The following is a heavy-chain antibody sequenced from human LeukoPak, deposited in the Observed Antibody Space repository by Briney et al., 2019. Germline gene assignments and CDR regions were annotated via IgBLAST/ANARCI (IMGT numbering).Heavy chain of an antibody. CDR1: GGSISTSNYY. Sequence: SETLSLTCTVSGGSISTSNYYWGWIRQPPGKGLEWIGNIFYSGSTYYSPSLKSRVTISLDTSRNQFSLKLSSVTAADTAVYYCARGWYYYDSSNAFDIWGQGTMVTVSS. V-gene: IGHV4-39*07. D-gene: IGHD3-22*01. CDR3: ARGWYYYDSSNAFDI. J-gene: IGHJ3*02. CDR2: IFYSGST.